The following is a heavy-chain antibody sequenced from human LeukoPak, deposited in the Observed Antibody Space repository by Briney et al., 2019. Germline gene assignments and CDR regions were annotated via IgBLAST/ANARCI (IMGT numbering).Heavy chain of an antibody. V-gene: IGHV3-30*18. J-gene: IGHJ4*02. CDR2: ISHDGTIQ. CDR3: AKAPYIRGYYFDF. CDR1: GFTFTNYG. D-gene: IGHD3-22*01. Sequence: GRSLTLSCAASGFTFTNYGMHWVRQAPGKGLEWAAIISHDGTIQHYGDSLKGRFTISRDNSKNTVSLQVNNLRPEDTAVYFCAKAPYIRGYYFDFWGQGIPVSVSS.